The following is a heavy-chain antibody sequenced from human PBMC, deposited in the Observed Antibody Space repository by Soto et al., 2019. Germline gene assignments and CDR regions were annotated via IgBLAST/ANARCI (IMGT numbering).Heavy chain of an antibody. V-gene: IGHV1-8*01. CDR3: ARGGPQLEGFDY. D-gene: IGHD6-13*01. J-gene: IGHJ4*02. Sequence: SSVKVSCKASGYTFTSYDINWVRQATGQGLEWMGWMNPNSGNTGYAQKFQGRVTMTRNTSISKAYMELSSRRSEDTAVYYCARGGPQLEGFDYWGQGTLVTVSS. CDR1: GYTFTSYD. CDR2: MNPNSGNT.